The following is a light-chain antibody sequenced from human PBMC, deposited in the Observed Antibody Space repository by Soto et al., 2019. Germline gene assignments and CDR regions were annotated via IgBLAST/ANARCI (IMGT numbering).Light chain of an antibody. V-gene: IGLV1-40*01. Sequence: GAPGQRVIVSCTGSTSNIGAGYDVHWYQQLPGTSPKLLIFANSNRPSGVPDRFSASRSGSSASLTITGLQAEDEADYYCQSYDTSLSGSYVFGSGTKVTVL. CDR3: QSYDTSLSGSYV. CDR2: ANS. CDR1: TSNIGAGYD. J-gene: IGLJ1*01.